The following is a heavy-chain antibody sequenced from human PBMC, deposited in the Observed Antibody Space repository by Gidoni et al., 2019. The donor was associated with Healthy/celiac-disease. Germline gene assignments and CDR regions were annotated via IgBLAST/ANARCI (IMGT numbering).Heavy chain of an antibody. CDR1: GGSISSGGYY. Sequence: QVQLQESGPGLVKPSQTLSLTCTVSGGSISSGGYYWSWIRQPPGKGLEWIGYIYYSGSTHYNPSLKSRVTISVDTSKNQFSLKLSSVTAADTAVYYCARSSLVAGTVAYYYYGMDVWGQGTTVTVSS. D-gene: IGHD6-19*01. CDR2: IYYSGST. J-gene: IGHJ6*02. V-gene: IGHV4-31*03. CDR3: ARSSLVAGTVAYYYYGMDV.